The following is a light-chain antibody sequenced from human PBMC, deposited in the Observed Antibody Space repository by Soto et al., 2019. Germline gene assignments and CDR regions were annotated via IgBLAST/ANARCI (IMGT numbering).Light chain of an antibody. J-gene: IGKJ4*01. Sequence: DIQMTQSPSTVSASVGDGVTITCRASQSISTWLAWYQQKPGKAPKLLIYDASTLESGVPSGFSGSGSGTEFTLTISSLQPDDFATYYCQQSYSTPLTFGGGTKVEIK. CDR3: QQSYSTPLT. CDR1: QSISTW. CDR2: DAS. V-gene: IGKV1-5*01.